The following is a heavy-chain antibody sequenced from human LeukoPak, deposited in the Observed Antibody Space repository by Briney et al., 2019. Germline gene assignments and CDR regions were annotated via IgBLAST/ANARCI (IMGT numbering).Heavy chain of an antibody. Sequence: GGSLGLSCAASGFTFSSYSMNWVRQAPGKGLEWGSSISSSSSYIYYADSVKGRFTISRDNAKNSLYLQTNSLRAEDTAVYYCARRGSYYGSGSYQGALDYWGQGTLVTVSS. CDR2: ISSSSSYI. D-gene: IGHD3-10*01. CDR1: GFTFSSYS. V-gene: IGHV3-21*01. CDR3: ARRGSYYGSGSYQGALDY. J-gene: IGHJ4*02.